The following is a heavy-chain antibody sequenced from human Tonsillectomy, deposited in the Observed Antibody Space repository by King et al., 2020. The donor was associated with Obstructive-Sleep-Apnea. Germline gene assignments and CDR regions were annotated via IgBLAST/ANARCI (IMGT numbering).Heavy chain of an antibody. CDR1: GFTFSDYY. CDR2: ISSSSSYT. CDR3: ARVGVVGATLWNFDY. V-gene: IGHV3-11*06. Sequence: VQLVESGGGLVKPGGSLRLSCAASGFTFSDYYMTWIRQAPGKGLEWGSYISSSSSYTNYADSVKGRFTISRDNAKNAKNSLYLQMNSLTAEDTAVYYCARVGVVGATLWNFDYWGQGTLVTVSS. D-gene: IGHD1-26*01. J-gene: IGHJ4*02.